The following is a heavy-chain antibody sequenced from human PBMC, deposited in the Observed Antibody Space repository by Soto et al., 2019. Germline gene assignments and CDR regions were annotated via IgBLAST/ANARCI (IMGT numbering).Heavy chain of an antibody. CDR3: ARDQPGYSYGYGLGY. J-gene: IGHJ4*02. Sequence: PGGSLRLSWAASGFTFSSYSMNWVRQAPGKGLEWVSYISSSSSYIYYADSVKGRFTISRDNAKNSLYLQMNSLRAEDTAVYYCARDQPGYSYGYGLGYWGQGTLVTVSS. D-gene: IGHD5-18*01. CDR1: GFTFSSYS. CDR2: ISSSSSYI. V-gene: IGHV3-21*05.